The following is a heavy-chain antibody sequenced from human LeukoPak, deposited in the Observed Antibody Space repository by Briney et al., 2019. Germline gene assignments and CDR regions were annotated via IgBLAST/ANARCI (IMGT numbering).Heavy chain of an antibody. CDR2: IYTSGST. V-gene: IGHV4-61*02. J-gene: IGHJ3*02. CDR3: ARGERPYDFWSGYIDAFDI. D-gene: IGHD3-3*01. Sequence: KPSETLSLTCTVSGGSISSGSYYWSWIRQPAGKGLEWIGRIYTSGSTNYNPSLKSRVTISVDTSKNQFSLKLSSVTAADTAVYYCARGERPYDFWSGYIDAFDIWGQGTMVTVSS. CDR1: GGSISSGSYY.